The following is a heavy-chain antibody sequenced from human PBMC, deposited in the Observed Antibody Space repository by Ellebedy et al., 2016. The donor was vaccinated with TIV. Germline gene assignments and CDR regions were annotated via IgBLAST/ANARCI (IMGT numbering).Heavy chain of an antibody. D-gene: IGHD2/OR15-2a*01. CDR2: IRYDGSNK. V-gene: IGHV3-30*02. Sequence: PGGSLRLSCAASGFIFSSYTMHWVRQAPGKGLEWVAFIRYDGSNKYYAASVRGRFTISRDNSKNTLYLQMNSLRAEDTAVYSCAKDFLLEFSAELDYWGQGTLVTVSS. J-gene: IGHJ4*02. CDR3: AKDFLLEFSAELDY. CDR1: GFIFSSYT.